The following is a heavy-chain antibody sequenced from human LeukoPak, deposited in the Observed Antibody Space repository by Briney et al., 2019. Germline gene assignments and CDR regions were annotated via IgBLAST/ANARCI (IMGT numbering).Heavy chain of an antibody. CDR3: ARENDILTRMGV. V-gene: IGHV3-21*01. D-gene: IGHD3-9*01. J-gene: IGHJ6*02. CDR2: ISSSSSYI. Sequence: GGSLRLSCAASGFTFSSYSMNWVRQAPGKGLEWVSSISSSSSYIYYADSVKGRFTISRDNAKNSLYLQMNSLRAEDTAVYYCARENDILTRMGVWGQGTTVTVSS. CDR1: GFTFSSYS.